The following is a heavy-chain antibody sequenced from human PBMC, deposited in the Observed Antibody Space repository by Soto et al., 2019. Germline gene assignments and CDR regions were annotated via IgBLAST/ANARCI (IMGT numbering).Heavy chain of an antibody. V-gene: IGHV4-31*03. J-gene: IGHJ5*02. CDR2: IYFSGTT. CDR3: ARRDRSGFSYWLDT. D-gene: IGHD3-22*01. CDR1: GGSISSGDYY. Sequence: SETLSLTCTVSGGSISSGDYYWSWIRQHPGKGLEWIGTIYFSGTTYYNPSLKSRVTISVDTSKSQFSPKLSSVTAADTAVYYCARRDRSGFSYWLDTWGQGTLVTV.